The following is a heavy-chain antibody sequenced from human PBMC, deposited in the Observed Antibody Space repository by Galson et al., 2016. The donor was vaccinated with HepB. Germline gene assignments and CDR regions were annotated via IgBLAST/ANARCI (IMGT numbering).Heavy chain of an antibody. V-gene: IGHV1-18*01. J-gene: IGHJ6*02. Sequence: SVKVSCKASGYTFTSYGFSWVRQAPGQGLEWMGWITAYNGNTKYAQKLQGRVTMTTDTSTSTAYMELRGLRSDDTAVYFCARDRDPNISWYARYYYYGMDVWGQGTTVTVSS. CDR1: GYTFTSYG. D-gene: IGHD6-13*01. CDR3: ARDRDPNISWYARYYYYGMDV. CDR2: ITAYNGNT.